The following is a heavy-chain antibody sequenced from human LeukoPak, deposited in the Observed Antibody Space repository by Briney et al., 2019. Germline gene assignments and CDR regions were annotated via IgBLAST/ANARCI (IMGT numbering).Heavy chain of an antibody. V-gene: IGHV1-2*02. CDR1: GYTFTGYY. D-gene: IGHD1-14*01. Sequence: ASVKVSCKASGYTFTGYYMHWVRQAPAQGLEWMGWINPNSGGTNIAQKFQGRVTVTRDTAISTAYMELSRLRSDDTAVYYCARKPRKDINIKDFFYYMDVWGEGTTVIVSS. J-gene: IGHJ6*03. CDR3: ARKPRKDINIKDFFYYMDV. CDR2: INPNSGGT.